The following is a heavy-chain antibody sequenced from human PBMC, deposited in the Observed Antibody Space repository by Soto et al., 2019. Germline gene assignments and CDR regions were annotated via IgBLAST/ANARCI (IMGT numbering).Heavy chain of an antibody. D-gene: IGHD4-17*01. CDR2: IYYSGST. CDR3: ARLLGSDPYGCFQH. CDR1: GGSISSSSYY. Sequence: QLQLQESGPGLVKPSETLSLTCTVSGGSISSSSYYWGWIRQPPGKGLEWIGSIYYSGSTYYNPSLKSRVTISVDTSKNQFSLKLSSVTAADTAVYYCARLLGSDPYGCFQHWGQGTLVTVSS. J-gene: IGHJ1*01. V-gene: IGHV4-39*01.